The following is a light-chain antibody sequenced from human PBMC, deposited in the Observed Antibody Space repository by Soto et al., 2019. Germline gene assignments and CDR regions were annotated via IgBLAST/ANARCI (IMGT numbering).Light chain of an antibody. CDR3: QQYYDYPPLI. CDR2: GAS. CDR1: RNINRK. Sequence: EIVMTQSPATLSVSPGERATLSCRASRNINRKLAWYQQKPGQAPRLLISGASTRATGIPARFSGSGSGTKFNPTINRFESEDFAVYYCQQYYDYPPLIFGGGTKVEIK. V-gene: IGKV3-15*01. J-gene: IGKJ4*01.